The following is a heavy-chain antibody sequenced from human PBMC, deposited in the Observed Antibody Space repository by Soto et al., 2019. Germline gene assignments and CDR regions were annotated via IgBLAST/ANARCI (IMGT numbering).Heavy chain of an antibody. J-gene: IGHJ5*02. D-gene: IGHD2-21*02. CDR3: ARETYCGGDGYTGGTNWFDP. Sequence: VPAKLSCKGSGYTFTSYVISWVRQAPGQGLEWMGWISAYNGNTNYAQKLQGGVTMTTDTSTSTAYMELRRLRSDDTAVYYCARETYCGGDGYTGGTNWFDPWGQGTLVTVSS. CDR2: ISAYNGNT. CDR1: GYTFTSYV. V-gene: IGHV1-18*01.